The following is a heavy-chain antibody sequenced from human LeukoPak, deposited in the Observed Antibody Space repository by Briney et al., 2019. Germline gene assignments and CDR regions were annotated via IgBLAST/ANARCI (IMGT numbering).Heavy chain of an antibody. CDR3: AREGLYSSSWYGAFDI. CDR2: TYYRSKLYN. D-gene: IGHD6-13*01. Sequence: TSQTLSLTCAISGDIVSSNSAAWNWIRQSPSRGLEWLVRTYYRSKLYNDYAVSVKSRITINPDTSKNQFSLQLNSVTPEDTAVYYCAREGLYSSSWYGAFDIWGQGTMVTVSS. J-gene: IGHJ3*02. V-gene: IGHV6-1*01. CDR1: GDIVSSNSAA.